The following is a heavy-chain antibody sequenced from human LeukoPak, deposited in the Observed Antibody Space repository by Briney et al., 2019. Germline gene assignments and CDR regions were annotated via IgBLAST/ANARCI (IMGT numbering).Heavy chain of an antibody. V-gene: IGHV4-61*02. CDR3: AREVITTHDAFDI. J-gene: IGHJ3*02. CDR2: IYTSGST. CDR1: GGSISSGSCY. Sequence: PSETLSLTCTVSGGSISSGSCYWSWIRQPAGKGLEWIGRIYTSGSTNYNPSLKSRVTISVDTSKNQFSLKLSSVTAADTAVYYCAREVITTHDAFDIWGQGTMVTVSS. D-gene: IGHD3-22*01.